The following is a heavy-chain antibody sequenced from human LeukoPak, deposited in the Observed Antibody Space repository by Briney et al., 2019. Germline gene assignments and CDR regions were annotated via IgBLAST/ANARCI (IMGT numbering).Heavy chain of an antibody. Sequence: GGSLRLSCAASGFTFSSYGMHWVRQAPGKGLEWVAFTRYDGSNIYYAYSVKGRFTISRDNSKNMLYLQMNSMRAEDTAVYYCAKDPQKWESYFGYWGQGTLVTVSS. J-gene: IGHJ4*02. CDR3: AKDPQKWESYFGY. V-gene: IGHV3-30*02. D-gene: IGHD1-26*01. CDR2: TRYDGSNI. CDR1: GFTFSSYG.